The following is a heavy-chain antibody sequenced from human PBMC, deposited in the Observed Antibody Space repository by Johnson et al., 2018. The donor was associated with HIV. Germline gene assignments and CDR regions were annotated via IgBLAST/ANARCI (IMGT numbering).Heavy chain of an antibody. V-gene: IGHV3-NL1*01. CDR1: GLIFSNYG. D-gene: IGHD3-3*01. Sequence: QVQLVESGGGVVQPGGSLRLSCAASGLIFSNYGMHWVRQAPGKGLEWVSGIDWNGGSTYYASSVRGRFTISRDNSENTLYLQMGSLRADDTAVYYCARASTIFGRWRAFDIWGQGTMVTVSS. J-gene: IGHJ3*02. CDR3: ARASTIFGRWRAFDI. CDR2: IDWNGGST.